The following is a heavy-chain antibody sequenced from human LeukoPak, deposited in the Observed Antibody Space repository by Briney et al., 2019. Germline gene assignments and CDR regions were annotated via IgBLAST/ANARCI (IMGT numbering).Heavy chain of an antibody. CDR3: ARHYGP. D-gene: IGHD3-10*01. CDR2: IYYSGST. CDR1: GGSISTYY. J-gene: IGHJ5*02. Sequence: PSETLSLTCTVSGGSISTYYGNWIRQAPGKGLEWIGYIYYSGSTNYNPSLKSRVTISVDTSKNQFSLKLNSVTAADTAVYYCARHYGPWGQGTLVTVSS. V-gene: IGHV4-59*08.